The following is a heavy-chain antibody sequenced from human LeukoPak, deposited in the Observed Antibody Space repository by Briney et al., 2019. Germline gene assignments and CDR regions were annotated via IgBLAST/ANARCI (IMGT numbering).Heavy chain of an antibody. V-gene: IGHV1-46*01. CDR1: GYTFTSYY. Sequence: GASVKVSCKASGYTFTSYYMHWVRQAPGQGLEWMGIINPSGGSTSYAQKFQGRVTMTRDMSTSTGYMELSSLRSEDTAVYYCARGIGDRFRLQHVIDYWGQGTLVTVSS. J-gene: IGHJ4*02. D-gene: IGHD2-21*02. CDR2: INPSGGST. CDR3: ARGIGDRFRLQHVIDY.